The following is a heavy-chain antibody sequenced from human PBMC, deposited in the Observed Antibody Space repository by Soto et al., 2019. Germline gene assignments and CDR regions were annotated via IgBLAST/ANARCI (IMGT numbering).Heavy chain of an antibody. Sequence: QVQLVQSGAEVKKPGASVKVSCKASGYTFTSYAMHWVRQAPGQRLEWMGWINAGNGNTKYSQKFQGRVTITSDTSASTAYMELSSLRSEYTAVYYCARGPGGPDGPGDYWGQGTLVTVSS. J-gene: IGHJ4*02. D-gene: IGHD2-15*01. V-gene: IGHV1-3*01. CDR2: INAGNGNT. CDR3: ARGPGGPDGPGDY. CDR1: GYTFTSYA.